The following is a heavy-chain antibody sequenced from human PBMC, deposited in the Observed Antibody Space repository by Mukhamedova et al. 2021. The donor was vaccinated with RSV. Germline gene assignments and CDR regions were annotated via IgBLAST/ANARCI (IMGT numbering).Heavy chain of an antibody. J-gene: IGHJ4*02. CDR3: ARRDGFYDFWSGYAFDY. CDR2: DGSDK. D-gene: IGHD3-3*01. Sequence: DGSDKYYADYVKGRFTISRDNSKNTLYLQMNSLRVEDTAVYYCARRDGFYDFWSGYAFDYWGQGTLVTVSS. V-gene: IGHV3-30-3*01.